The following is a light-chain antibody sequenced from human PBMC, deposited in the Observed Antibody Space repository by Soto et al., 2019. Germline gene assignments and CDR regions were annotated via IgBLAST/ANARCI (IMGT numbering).Light chain of an antibody. CDR3: SSYTSGGYV. Sequence: QSALTQPASVSGSPGQSITISCTGTSSDVGGYNYVSWYRQHPGKAPKLMIYDVSNRPSGVSNRFSGSKPGNTASLTISGLQAEDEADYYCSSYTSGGYVFGTGTKLTVL. CDR1: SSDVGGYNY. J-gene: IGLJ1*01. V-gene: IGLV2-14*01. CDR2: DVS.